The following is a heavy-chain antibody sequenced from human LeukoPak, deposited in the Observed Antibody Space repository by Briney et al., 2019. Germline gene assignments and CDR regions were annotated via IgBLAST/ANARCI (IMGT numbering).Heavy chain of an antibody. V-gene: IGHV1-8*01. J-gene: IGHJ6*02. Sequence: GASVKVSCKASGYTFTSYDINWVRQATGQGLEWMGWMNPNSGNTGYAQKFQGRVTMTRNTSISTAYMELSSLRSEDTAVYYCARNEVGPTIYGMDVWGQGTTVTVSS. D-gene: IGHD1-26*01. CDR3: ARNEVGPTIYGMDV. CDR2: MNPNSGNT. CDR1: GYTFTSYD.